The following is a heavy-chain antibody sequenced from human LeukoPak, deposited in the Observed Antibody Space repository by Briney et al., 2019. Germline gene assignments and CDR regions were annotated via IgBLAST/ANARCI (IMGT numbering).Heavy chain of an antibody. J-gene: IGHJ4*02. Sequence: GSLRLSCAASGFTFSTYTMTWVRQAPGKGLEWVSSISSSGSYIYYADSVKGRFTISRDSAKNSLFLQMSSLRAEDTAVYYCAKDERNWNYNLASQTYDWGQGTLVTVSS. V-gene: IGHV3-21*04. CDR2: ISSSGSYI. CDR1: GFTFSTYT. CDR3: AKDERNWNYNLASQTYD. D-gene: IGHD1-7*01.